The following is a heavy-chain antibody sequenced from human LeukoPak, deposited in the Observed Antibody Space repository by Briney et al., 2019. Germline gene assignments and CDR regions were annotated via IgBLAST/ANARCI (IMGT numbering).Heavy chain of an antibody. J-gene: IGHJ1*01. CDR1: GFTFSSYW. CDR3: ATEYCTNGVCYIREYFQH. CDR2: IKQDGSEK. Sequence: GGSLRLSCAASGFTFSSYWMSWVRQAPGRGLEWVANIKQDGSEKHYVDSVKGRFTISRDNAKNSLYLQMNSLRAEDTAVYYCATEYCTNGVCYIREYFQHWGQGTLVTVSS. D-gene: IGHD2-8*01. V-gene: IGHV3-7*01.